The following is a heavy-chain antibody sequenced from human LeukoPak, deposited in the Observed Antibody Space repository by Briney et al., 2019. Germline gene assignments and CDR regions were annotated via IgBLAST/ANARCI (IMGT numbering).Heavy chain of an antibody. Sequence: GGSLRLSCAASGFTFSNAWMSWVRQAPGKGLEWVGRIKSKTDGGTTDYAAPVKGRFTISRDDSKNTLYLQMNSLKTEDTAVYYCTAAVYYDFWSGYPKTDYWGQGTLVTVSS. CDR3: TAAVYYDFWSGYPKTDY. J-gene: IGHJ4*02. CDR2: IKSKTDGGTT. V-gene: IGHV3-15*01. CDR1: GFTFSNAW. D-gene: IGHD3-3*01.